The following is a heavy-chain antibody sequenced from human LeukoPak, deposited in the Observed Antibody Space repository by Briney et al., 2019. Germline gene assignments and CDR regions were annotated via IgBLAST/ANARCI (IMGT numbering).Heavy chain of an antibody. D-gene: IGHD2-8*01. Sequence: SETLSLTCTVSGGSISSSSYWGWIRQPPGKGPEGTGSIYYSGTTYYNPSLNRRLSISVDTSKNQFSLQLNSVTAADTALYFCAKWGQRYYFAYWGQGTLVTVSS. CDR1: GGSISSSSY. CDR3: AKWGQRYYFAY. CDR2: IYYSGTT. V-gene: IGHV4-39*01. J-gene: IGHJ4*02.